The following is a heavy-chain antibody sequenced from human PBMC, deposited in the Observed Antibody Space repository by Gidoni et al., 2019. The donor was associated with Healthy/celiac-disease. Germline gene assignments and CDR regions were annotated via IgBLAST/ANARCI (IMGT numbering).Heavy chain of an antibody. J-gene: IGHJ4*02. D-gene: IGHD3-10*01. Sequence: RVNSDGSSTTYADSVKGRFTISRDNAKNTLYLQMNSLRAEDTAVYYCARDRPKVIYGSGRGYWGQGTLVTVSS. V-gene: IGHV3-74*01. CDR2: VNSDGSST. CDR3: ARDRPKVIYGSGRGY.